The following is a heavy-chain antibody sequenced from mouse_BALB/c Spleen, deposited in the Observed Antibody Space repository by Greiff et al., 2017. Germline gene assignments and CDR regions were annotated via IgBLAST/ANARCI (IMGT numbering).Heavy chain of an antibody. J-gene: IGHJ2*01. Sequence: QVQLKESGPGLVQPSQSLSITCTVSGFSLTSYGVHWVRQSPGKGLEWLGVIWSGGSTDYNAAFISRLSISKDNSKSQVFFKMNSLQANDTAIYYCARMAYYYGSRGTSYYFDYWGQGTTLTVSS. V-gene: IGHV2-2*02. D-gene: IGHD1-1*01. CDR3: ARMAYYYGSRGTSYYFDY. CDR1: GFSLTSYG. CDR2: IWSGGST.